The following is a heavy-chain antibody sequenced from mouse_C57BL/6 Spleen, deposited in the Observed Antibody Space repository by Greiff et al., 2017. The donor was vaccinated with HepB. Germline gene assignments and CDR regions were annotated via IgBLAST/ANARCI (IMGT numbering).Heavy chain of an antibody. J-gene: IGHJ3*01. Sequence: VQLKESGPELVKPGASVKISCKASGYSFTSYYIHWVKQRPGQGLEWIGWIYPGSGNTKYNEKFKGKATLTADTSSSTAYMQLSSLTSEDSAVYYCARTGDYSNYGGFAYWGQGTLVTVSA. V-gene: IGHV1-66*01. D-gene: IGHD2-5*01. CDR2: IYPGSGNT. CDR3: ARTGDYSNYGGFAY. CDR1: GYSFTSYY.